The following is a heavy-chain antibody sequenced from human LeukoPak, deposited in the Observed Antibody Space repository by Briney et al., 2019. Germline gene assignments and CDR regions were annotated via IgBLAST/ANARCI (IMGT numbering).Heavy chain of an antibody. CDR1: GFTFDDYG. J-gene: IGHJ3*02. CDR3: ARGVVVTAILAVAFDI. Sequence: GESLRLSCAASGFTFDDYGMSWVRQAPGKGLEWVSGINWNAGGTGYADSVKGRFTVSRDNAKNSLYLQMNSLRAEDTALYYCARGVVVTAILAVAFDIWGQGTMVTVSS. V-gene: IGHV3-20*04. CDR2: INWNAGGT. D-gene: IGHD2-21*02.